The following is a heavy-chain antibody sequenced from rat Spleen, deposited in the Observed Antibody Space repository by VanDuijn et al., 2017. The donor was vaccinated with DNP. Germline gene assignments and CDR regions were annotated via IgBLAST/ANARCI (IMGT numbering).Heavy chain of an antibody. V-gene: IGHV5-17*01. CDR1: GFTFSDYG. CDR3: ARHRTIMPYYYAMDA. Sequence: EVLLVESGGGLVQPGRSLKLSCAASGFTFSDYGMAWVRQVPKKGLEWVATISYDGSSAYYRDSVKVRFTISRDNANSTLHLQMDSLGSEDTATYYCARHRTIMPYYYAMDAWGQGASVTVSS. D-gene: IGHD1-12*01. CDR2: ISYDGSSA. J-gene: IGHJ4*01.